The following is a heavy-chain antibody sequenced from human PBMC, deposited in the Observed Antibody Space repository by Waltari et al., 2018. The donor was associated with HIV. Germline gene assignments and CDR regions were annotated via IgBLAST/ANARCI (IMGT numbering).Heavy chain of an antibody. CDR2: IHSSGGT. CDR3: ARDTTVVGTRYFDY. J-gene: IGHJ4*02. CDR1: GFTVSSVY. V-gene: IGHV3-53*01. D-gene: IGHD6-13*01. Sequence: EVQLVESGGGLIQPGGSLRLSCAASGFTVSSVYMSWVRQAPGKGLEWVSVIHSSGGTNYADSVNGRFTISRDNSKNTLYLQMNSLGAEDTAVYYCARDTTVVGTRYFDYWGRGTLVTVSS.